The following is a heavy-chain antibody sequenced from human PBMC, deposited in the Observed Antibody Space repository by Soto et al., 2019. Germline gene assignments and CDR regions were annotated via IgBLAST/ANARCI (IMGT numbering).Heavy chain of an antibody. CDR2: FDPEDGET. J-gene: IGHJ4*02. CDR3: ARSQEGVVATH. CDR1: GYTLTELS. V-gene: IGHV1-24*01. D-gene: IGHD5-12*01. Sequence: ASVKVSCKVSGYTLTELSMHWVRQVPGKGLEWMGGFDPEDGETIYAQKFQGRVTMTEDTSTETAYMELSSLRSEDTAVYYCARSQEGVVATHWDQGTLVTVSS.